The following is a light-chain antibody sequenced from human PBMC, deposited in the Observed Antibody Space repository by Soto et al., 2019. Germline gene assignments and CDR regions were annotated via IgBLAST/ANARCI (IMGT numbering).Light chain of an antibody. CDR1: QSVSSN. Sequence: EIVMTQSQATLSVSPGERATLSCRASQSVSSNLAWYQQKPGQAPRLLIYGASTRATGIPARFSGSGSGTEFTPTISSLQSEDFAVYYCQQYNNWPPTWTFGQGTKVEIK. J-gene: IGKJ1*01. CDR2: GAS. V-gene: IGKV3-15*01. CDR3: QQYNNWPPTWT.